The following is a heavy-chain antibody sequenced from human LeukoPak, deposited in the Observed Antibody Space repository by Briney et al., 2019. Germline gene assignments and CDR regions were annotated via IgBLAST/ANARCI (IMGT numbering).Heavy chain of an antibody. CDR3: ARGYCSGGSCYSDY. Sequence: GGSLRLSCAASGFTVSNNYMSWVRQAPGQGLDWVSTIYRSGTPHYADSVKGRFTISRDNSKNTLYLQMNSLRAEDTAVYYCARGYCSGGSCYSDYWGQGTLVTVSS. CDR2: IYRSGTP. D-gene: IGHD2-15*01. J-gene: IGHJ4*02. CDR1: GFTVSNNY. V-gene: IGHV3-66*01.